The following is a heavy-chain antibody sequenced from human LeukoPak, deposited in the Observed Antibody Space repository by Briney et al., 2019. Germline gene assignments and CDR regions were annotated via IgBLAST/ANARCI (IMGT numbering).Heavy chain of an antibody. J-gene: IGHJ4*02. CDR1: GYTFTSYG. V-gene: IGHV1-8*02. CDR2: MNPNSGNT. D-gene: IGHD3-10*01. CDR3: ARVSRLWFGRTDY. Sequence: GASVKVSCKASGYTFTSYGINWVRQATGQGLEWMGWMNPNSGNTGYAQKFQGRVTMTRNTSISTAYMELSSLRSEDTAVYYCARVSRLWFGRTDYWGQGTLVTVSS.